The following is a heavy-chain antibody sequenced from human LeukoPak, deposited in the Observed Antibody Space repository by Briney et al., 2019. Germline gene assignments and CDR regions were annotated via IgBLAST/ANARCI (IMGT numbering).Heavy chain of an antibody. CDR3: ARDRQGLGYCSSTSCHR. CDR1: GFTFSRYE. D-gene: IGHD2-2*01. Sequence: GGSLRLSCTASGFTFSRYEMNWLRQSPGKGLEWLTYISSSGSTIYYADSVKGRFTISRDNAKNSLYLQMNSLRAEDTAVYYCARDRQGLGYCSSTSCHRWGQGTLVTVSS. V-gene: IGHV3-48*03. CDR2: ISSSGSTI. J-gene: IGHJ4*02.